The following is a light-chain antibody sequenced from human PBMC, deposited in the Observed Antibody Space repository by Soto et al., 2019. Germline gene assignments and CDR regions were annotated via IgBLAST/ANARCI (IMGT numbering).Light chain of an antibody. J-gene: IGKJ1*01. CDR1: QSISSW. CDR2: QAS. Sequence: DIQMTQSPSTLSASVGDRVTITCRASQSISSWLAWFQRKPGKAPTLLIYQASSLESGVPSRFSGSGSGTEFTLTVSRLQPDDLATYYCQQYNVIPWTFGQGTKVDI. CDR3: QQYNVIPWT. V-gene: IGKV1-5*03.